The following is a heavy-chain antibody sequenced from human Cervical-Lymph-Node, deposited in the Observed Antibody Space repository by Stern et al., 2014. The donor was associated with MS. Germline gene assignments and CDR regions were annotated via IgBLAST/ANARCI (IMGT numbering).Heavy chain of an antibody. CDR2: IIPIFGTA. CDR3: ARGYCSGGSCHLHYYYYGMDV. CDR1: GGTFSSYA. V-gene: IGHV1-69*01. Sequence: QVQLVQSGAEVKKPGSSVKVSCKASGGTFSSYAISWVRQAPGQGLEWMGGIIPIFGTANYAQKFQGRVTITADESTSTAYMELSSLRSEDTAVYYCARGYCSGGSCHLHYYYYGMDVWGQGTTVTVSS. J-gene: IGHJ6*02. D-gene: IGHD2-15*01.